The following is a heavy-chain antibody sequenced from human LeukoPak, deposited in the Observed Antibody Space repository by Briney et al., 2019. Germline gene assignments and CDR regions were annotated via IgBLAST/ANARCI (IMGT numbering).Heavy chain of an antibody. Sequence: SETLSLTCTVSGYSISSGNYWDWIRQPPGKGLEWIGSIYHSGSTYYNQSLKSRVTISVDTSKNQFSLKLSSVTAADTAVYYCARVVRYSGYRKSTNYYMDVWGKGTTVTVSS. CDR1: GYSISSGNY. D-gene: IGHD5-12*01. V-gene: IGHV4-38-2*02. CDR3: ARVVRYSGYRKSTNYYMDV. CDR2: IYHSGST. J-gene: IGHJ6*03.